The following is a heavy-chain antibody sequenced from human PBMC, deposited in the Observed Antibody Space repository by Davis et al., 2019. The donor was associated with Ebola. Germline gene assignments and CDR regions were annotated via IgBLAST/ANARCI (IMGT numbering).Heavy chain of an antibody. J-gene: IGHJ4*02. CDR3: TISRIAAAGTDDY. CDR2: IRSKANSYAT. D-gene: IGHD6-13*01. CDR1: GFTFSGSA. Sequence: GESLKISCAASGFTFSGSAMHWVRQASGKGLEWVGRIRSKANSYATAYAASVKGRFTISRDDSKNTAYLQMNSLKTEDMAVYYCTISRIAAAGTDDYWGQGTLVTVSS. V-gene: IGHV3-73*01.